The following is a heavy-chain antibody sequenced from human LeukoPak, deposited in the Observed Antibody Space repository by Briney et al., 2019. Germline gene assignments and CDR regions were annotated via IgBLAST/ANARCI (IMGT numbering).Heavy chain of an antibody. V-gene: IGHV4-59*11. J-gene: IGHJ4*02. CDR2: ISYSGST. Sequence: SETLSLTCTVSGGSISGHYWSWIRQPPGKGLEWIGYISYSGSTNYNPSLKSRVTISVDTSKNQFSLKLSSVTAADTAVYYCARDLTARGSFDYWGQGILVSVSS. D-gene: IGHD3-16*01. CDR1: GGSISGHY. CDR3: ARDLTARGSFDY.